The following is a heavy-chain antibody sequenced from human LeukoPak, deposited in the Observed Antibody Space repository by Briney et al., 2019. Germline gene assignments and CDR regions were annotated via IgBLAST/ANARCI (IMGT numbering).Heavy chain of an antibody. CDR1: GYTFTDYY. Sequence: ASVKVSRKASGYTFTDYYMHWVRQAPGQGLEWMGRINPNSGGTNFAQKFQGRVTMTRDTSISTAYMELSRLTSDDTAVYYCATGPSTTITTGYWGRGTLVTVSS. CDR2: INPNSGGT. CDR3: ATGPSTTITTGY. D-gene: IGHD4-11*01. J-gene: IGHJ4*02. V-gene: IGHV1-2*06.